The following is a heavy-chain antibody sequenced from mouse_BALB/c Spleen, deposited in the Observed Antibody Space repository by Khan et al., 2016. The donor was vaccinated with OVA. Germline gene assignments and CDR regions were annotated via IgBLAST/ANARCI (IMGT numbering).Heavy chain of an antibody. CDR1: VFSLTNYG. V-gene: IGHV2-6-1*01. J-gene: IGHJ4*01. CDR3: ARQPDDHYNIRDY. Sequence: VQLQVSGPGLVAPSQSLSITCTISVFSLTNYGVHWVRHPPGTGLEWLVVIWSDGSTTYNSALKSRLTISKDNSESQVFLKMNSLQTDDTAMYFCARQPDDHYNIRDYWSEGTSVTVSS. CDR2: IWSDGST.